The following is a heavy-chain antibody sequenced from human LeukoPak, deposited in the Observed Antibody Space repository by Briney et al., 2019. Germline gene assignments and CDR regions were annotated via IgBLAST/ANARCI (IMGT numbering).Heavy chain of an antibody. J-gene: IGHJ3*02. V-gene: IGHV1-24*01. CDR1: GYTLTELS. Sequence: ASVKVSCKVSGYTLTELSMHWVRQAPGKGLEWMGGFDPEDGETIYAQKFQGRVTMTEDTSTDTAYMELSSLRSEDTAVYYCATHYDILTGYYTIDAFDIWGQGTMVTVSS. D-gene: IGHD3-9*01. CDR3: ATHYDILTGYYTIDAFDI. CDR2: FDPEDGET.